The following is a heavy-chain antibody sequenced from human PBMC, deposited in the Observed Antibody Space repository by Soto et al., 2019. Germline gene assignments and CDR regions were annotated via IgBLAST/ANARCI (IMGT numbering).Heavy chain of an antibody. J-gene: IGHJ4*02. Sequence: QVHLVQSGAEVKKSGASVKVSCKASGYTFTSYGITWVRQAPGQGLEWMGWISAHNGNTDYAQKLQGRVIVTRDTSTSTAYMALRSLRSDDTAVYYCARGRYGDYWGQGDLVTVSS. V-gene: IGHV1-18*01. CDR2: ISAHNGNT. CDR3: ARGRYGDY. D-gene: IGHD1-1*01. CDR1: GYTFTSYG.